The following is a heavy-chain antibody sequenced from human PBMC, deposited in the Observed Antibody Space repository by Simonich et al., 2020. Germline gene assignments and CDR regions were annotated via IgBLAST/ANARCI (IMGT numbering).Heavy chain of an antibody. J-gene: IGHJ3*02. D-gene: IGHD6-13*01. Sequence: QLQLQESGPGLVKPSETLSLTCTVSGGSISSRSYYWGWIRQPPGKGLEWIGSIYYSGRTYDNPSLKRRVTISVDTSKNQFSLKRSSVTAADTAVYYCASLMYSSSWLCAFDIWGQGTMVTVSS. CDR2: IYYSGRT. CDR3: ASLMYSSSWLCAFDI. CDR1: GGSISSRSYY. V-gene: IGHV4-39*01.